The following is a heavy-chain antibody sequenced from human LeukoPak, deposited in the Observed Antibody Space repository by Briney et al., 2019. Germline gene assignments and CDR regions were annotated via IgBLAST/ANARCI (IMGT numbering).Heavy chain of an antibody. CDR1: GLTFSYYA. CDR2: ITGSGAVT. J-gene: IGHJ6*03. Sequence: GGSLRLSCAASGLTFSYYAMNWVRQAPGKGLEWVSDITGSGAVTYYGDSMKGRVTTSRDNSKNTVYLHMTSLRAEDTAVYFCARDQHSTSLSYMDVWGDGTTVTVSS. V-gene: IGHV3-23*01. CDR3: ARDQHSTSLSYMDV. D-gene: IGHD6-6*01.